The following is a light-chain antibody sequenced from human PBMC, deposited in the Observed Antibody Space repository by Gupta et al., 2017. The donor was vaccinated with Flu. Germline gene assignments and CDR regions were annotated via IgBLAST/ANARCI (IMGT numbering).Light chain of an antibody. CDR2: GAS. J-gene: IGKJ1*01. V-gene: IGKV3-20*01. Sequence: EIVLTQSSVTLSLSPGERATLSCRAGQSVRSSYLAWYQQKPGQAPRLLIYGASSRATGIPDRFSGSGSGTEFTLTISRREPEDFAVYYCQQDGNSPVTFGQGTKVEIK. CDR3: QQDGNSPVT. CDR1: QSVRSSY.